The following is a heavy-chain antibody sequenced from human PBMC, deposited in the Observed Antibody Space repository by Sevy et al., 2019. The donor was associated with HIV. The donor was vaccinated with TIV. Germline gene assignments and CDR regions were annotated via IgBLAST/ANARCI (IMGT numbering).Heavy chain of an antibody. V-gene: IGHV3-73*01. D-gene: IGHD4-17*01. CDR1: GFTFSGSA. J-gene: IGHJ2*01. CDR3: TSATYDYGDYWYFDL. Sequence: GGSLRLSCAASGFTFSGSAMHWVRQASGKGLEWVGRIRSKANSYATAYAASVKGRFTISRDDSKNTAYLQMNSLKTEDTAVSYCTSATYDYGDYWYFDLWGRGTLVTVSS. CDR2: IRSKANSYAT.